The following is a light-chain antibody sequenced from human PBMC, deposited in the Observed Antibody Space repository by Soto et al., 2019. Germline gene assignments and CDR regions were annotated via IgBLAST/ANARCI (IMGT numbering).Light chain of an antibody. J-gene: IGLJ1*01. CDR1: GVVVGGYNY. CDR3: CSYAGSYTWV. CDR2: DVS. Sequence: QSALTQPRSVSGFLGRSVTSSCLGTGVVVGGYNYVSCYQQHPGKAPKLMIYDVSKRPSGVPDRFSGSKSGNTASLTISGLQAEDEADYYCCSYAGSYTWVFGTGTKLTVL. V-gene: IGLV2-11*01.